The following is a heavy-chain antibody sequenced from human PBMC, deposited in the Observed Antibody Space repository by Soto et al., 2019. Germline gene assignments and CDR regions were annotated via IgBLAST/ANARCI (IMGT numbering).Heavy chain of an antibody. CDR2: IYYSGST. V-gene: IGHV4-59*01. D-gene: IGHD4-17*01. CDR1: GGSISSYY. CDR3: ARRYGASFDY. Sequence: QVQLQESGPGLVKPSETLSLTCTVSGGSISSYYWSWIRQPPGKGLEWIGYIYYSGSTNYNPSRKSRVTISVDTSKNQCSLKLSSVTAADTDVYYCARRYGASFDYWGQGTLVTVSS. J-gene: IGHJ4*02.